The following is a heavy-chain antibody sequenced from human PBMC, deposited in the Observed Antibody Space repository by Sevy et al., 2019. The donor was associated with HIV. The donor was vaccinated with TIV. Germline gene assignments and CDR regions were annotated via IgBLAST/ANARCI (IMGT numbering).Heavy chain of an antibody. CDR2: ISGNGGST. Sequence: GGSLRLSCSASGFTFSSYPMHWVRQAPGKGLEYVSLISGNGGSTYYADSVKGRFTISRDKFKKTLYLQMRSLRAEDTAVYYCVTRGGLVGATDFDYWGQGTRVTVSS. J-gene: IGHJ4*02. D-gene: IGHD1-26*01. CDR3: VTRGGLVGATDFDY. CDR1: GFTFSSYP. V-gene: IGHV3-64D*06.